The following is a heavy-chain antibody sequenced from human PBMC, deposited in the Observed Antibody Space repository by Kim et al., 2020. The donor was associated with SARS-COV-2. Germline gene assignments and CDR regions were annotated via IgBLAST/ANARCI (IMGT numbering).Heavy chain of an antibody. CDR3: ARSSLGVVIFDY. D-gene: IGHD3-3*01. Sequence: SETLSLTCTVSGGSISSYYWSWIRQPPGKGLEWIGYIYYSGSTNYNPSLKSRVTISVDTSKNQFSLKLSSVTAADTAVYYCARSSLGVVIFDYWGQGTLDTVSS. CDR2: IYYSGST. V-gene: IGHV4-59*08. J-gene: IGHJ4*02. CDR1: GGSISSYY.